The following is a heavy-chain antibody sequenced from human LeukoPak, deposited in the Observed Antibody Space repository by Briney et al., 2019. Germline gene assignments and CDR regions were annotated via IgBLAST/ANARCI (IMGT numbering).Heavy chain of an antibody. Sequence: GGSLRLSCAVSGFTFGDHYMDWVRQAPGKGLEWIGRSKNKANAYSTVYAASVKGRFTFSRDDRKNSLYLQMDSLKDEDTAVYYCSRIFYYGSTGYYPDHWGQGTLVTVSS. CDR3: SRIFYYGSTGYYPDH. CDR1: GFTFGDHY. J-gene: IGHJ4*02. CDR2: SKNKANAYST. V-gene: IGHV3-72*01. D-gene: IGHD3-9*01.